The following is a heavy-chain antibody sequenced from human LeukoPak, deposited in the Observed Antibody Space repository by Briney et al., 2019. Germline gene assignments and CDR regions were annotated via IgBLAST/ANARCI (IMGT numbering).Heavy chain of an antibody. Sequence: GGSLRLSCAASGFSISDFWMTWVRQAPGKGLEWVANIKEDGTEKHLVDSVKGRFTISRDNSQNTLYLQMDSLTIEDTAVYYCAKEDWYRGLTGYFDLWGRGTLVTVSS. CDR2: IKEDGTEK. CDR3: AKEDWYRGLTGYFDL. CDR1: GFSISDFW. J-gene: IGHJ2*01. V-gene: IGHV3-7*01. D-gene: IGHD3/OR15-3a*01.